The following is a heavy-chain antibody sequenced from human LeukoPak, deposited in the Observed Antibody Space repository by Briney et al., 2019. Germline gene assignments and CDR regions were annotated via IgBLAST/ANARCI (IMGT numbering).Heavy chain of an antibody. V-gene: IGHV4-31*03. J-gene: IGHJ5*02. Sequence: SETLSLTCTVSGGSISSGGYYWSWIRQHPGKGLEWIGYIYYSGRTYYNPSLKSRVTISVDTSKNQFSLKLSSVTAADTAVYYCARVYVYPDNWFDPWGQGTLVTVSS. CDR1: GGSISSGGYY. D-gene: IGHD1-14*01. CDR2: IYYSGRT. CDR3: ARVYVYPDNWFDP.